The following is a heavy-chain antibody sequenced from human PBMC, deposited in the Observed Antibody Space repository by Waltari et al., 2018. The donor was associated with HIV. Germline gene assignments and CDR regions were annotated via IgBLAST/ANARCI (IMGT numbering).Heavy chain of an antibody. CDR3: ARRPDYGGDWFDS. D-gene: IGHD3-10*01. J-gene: IGHJ5*01. Sequence: RLVQSGVEVTRPGDSLKISFKASGYKFTYYCIGWVGQTADKGLEWIGVIYPHTARVIYNPSFHGRGGISTDWSTRRVFLEWRRLTALDTGVYYCARRPDYGGDWFDSWGQGTLVSVSS. CDR2: IYPHTARV. CDR1: GYKFTYYC. V-gene: IGHV5-51*03.